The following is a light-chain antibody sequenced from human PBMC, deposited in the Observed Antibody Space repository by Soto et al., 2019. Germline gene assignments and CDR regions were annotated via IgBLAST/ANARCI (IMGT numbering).Light chain of an antibody. CDR1: PSVSSSY. J-gene: IGKJ4*01. V-gene: IGKV3-20*01. Sequence: EIVLTQSPGTLSLSPGERATLSCRDSPSVSSSYLAWYQQKPGQAPRLLSYVASIRATGIPDRLSGSGSGPYFTLTISRLEPADFAVFYCQQYGRAPLTFGGGTKV. CDR2: VAS. CDR3: QQYGRAPLT.